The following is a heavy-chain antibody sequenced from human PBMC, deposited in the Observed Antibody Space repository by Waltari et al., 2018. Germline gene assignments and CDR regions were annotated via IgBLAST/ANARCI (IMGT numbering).Heavy chain of an antibody. V-gene: IGHV1-3*01. D-gene: IGHD5-18*01. Sequence: QVQLVQSGAEVKKPGASVKVSCKASGYTFIAYAIHWVRQAPGQSPEWMGWINVGNGNTKYSQKLQGRVTITSDTSASTAYVELSSLPSEDTALYYCARGHRLPFFDFWGKGTLVTVSS. J-gene: IGHJ4*02. CDR3: ARGHRLPFFDF. CDR2: INVGNGNT. CDR1: GYTFIAYA.